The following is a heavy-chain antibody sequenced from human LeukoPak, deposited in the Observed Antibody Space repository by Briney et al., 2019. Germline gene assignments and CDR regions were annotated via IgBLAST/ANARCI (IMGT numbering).Heavy chain of an antibody. D-gene: IGHD3-10*01. CDR1: GGSISSSSYY. Sequence: SETLSLTCTVSGGSISSSSYYWGWIRQPPGKGLEWIGSIYYSGSTYYNPSLKSRVTISVDTSKNQFSLKLSSVTAADTAVYYCAREYSLSYYGSGSYRGLDYWGQGTLVTVSS. J-gene: IGHJ4*02. V-gene: IGHV4-39*07. CDR2: IYYSGST. CDR3: AREYSLSYYGSGSYRGLDY.